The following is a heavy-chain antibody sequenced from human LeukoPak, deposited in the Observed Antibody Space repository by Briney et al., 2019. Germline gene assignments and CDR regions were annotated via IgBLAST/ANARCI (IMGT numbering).Heavy chain of an antibody. CDR3: ARGRIFGVEPRVYYFDY. CDR1: GGSISSSSYY. Sequence: PSETLSLTCTVSGGSISSSSYYWGWIRQPPGKGLEWIGSIYYSGSTYYNPSLKSRVTISVDRSKNQFSLKLSSVTAADTAVYYCARGRIFGVEPRVYYFDYWGQGTLVTVSS. D-gene: IGHD3-3*01. CDR2: IYYSGST. V-gene: IGHV4-39*07. J-gene: IGHJ4*02.